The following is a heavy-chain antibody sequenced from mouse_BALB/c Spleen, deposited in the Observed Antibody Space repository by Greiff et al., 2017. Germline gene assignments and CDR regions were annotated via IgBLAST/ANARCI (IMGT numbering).Heavy chain of an antibody. J-gene: IGHJ4*01. V-gene: IGHV2-2*02. CDR1: GFSLTSYG. D-gene: IGHD1-1*01. CDR3: ARNSPHYYGSTSYAMDY. Sequence: VKLVESGPGLVQPSQSLSITCTVSGFSLTSYGVHWVRQSPGKGLEWLGVIWSGGSTDYNAAFISRLSISKDNSKSQVFFKMNSLQANDTAIYYCARNSPHYYGSTSYAMDYWGQGTSVTVSS. CDR2: IWSGGST.